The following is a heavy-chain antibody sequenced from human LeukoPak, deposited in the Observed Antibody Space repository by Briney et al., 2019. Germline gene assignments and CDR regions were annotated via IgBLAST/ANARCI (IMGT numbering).Heavy chain of an antibody. Sequence: SETLSLTXTVSGDSISSYYWSWIRQPPGKGLEWIGSIYYSGSTYYNPSLKSRVTISVDTSKNQFSLKLSSVTAADTAVYYCARRERYYYDSSGNHWGQGTLVTVSS. CDR3: ARRERYYYDSSGNH. CDR1: GDSISSYY. V-gene: IGHV4-39*01. CDR2: IYYSGST. D-gene: IGHD3-22*01. J-gene: IGHJ1*01.